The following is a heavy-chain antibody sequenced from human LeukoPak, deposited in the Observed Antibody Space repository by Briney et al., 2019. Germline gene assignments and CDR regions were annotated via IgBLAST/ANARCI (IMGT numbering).Heavy chain of an antibody. CDR2: IRYDGSNK. CDR1: GFTFSSYG. D-gene: IGHD6-13*01. V-gene: IGHV3-30*02. J-gene: IGHJ6*03. CDR3: AKDFIAAAGSNDSYYYIDV. Sequence: GGSLRLSCAASGFTFSSYGMHWVRQAPGKGLEWVAFIRYDGSNKYYADSVKGRFTISRDNSKNTLYLQMNSLRAEDTAVYYCAKDFIAAAGSNDSYYYIDVWGKGTTVTVSS.